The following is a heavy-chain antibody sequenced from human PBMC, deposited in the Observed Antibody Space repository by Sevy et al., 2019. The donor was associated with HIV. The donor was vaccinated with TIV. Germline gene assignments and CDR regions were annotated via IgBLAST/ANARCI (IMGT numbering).Heavy chain of an antibody. J-gene: IGHJ3*02. CDR3: ARDGEGSGYDYRIQLWFKRDAFDI. CDR2: IYHSGST. D-gene: IGHD5-12*01. Sequence: SETLSLTCTVSGYSISSGYYWGWIRQPPGKGLEWIGSIYHSGSTYYNPSLKSRVTISVDTSKNQFSLKLSSVTAAETAVHYCARDGEGSGYDYRIQLWFKRDAFDIWGQGTMVTVSS. V-gene: IGHV4-38-2*02. CDR1: GYSISSGYY.